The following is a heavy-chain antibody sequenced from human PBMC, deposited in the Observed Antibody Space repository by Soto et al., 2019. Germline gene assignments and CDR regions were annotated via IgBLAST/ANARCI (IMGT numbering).Heavy chain of an antibody. V-gene: IGHV1-3*01. CDR2: INAGNGNT. Sequence: ASVKVSYKASGYTFTSYAMHWVRQAPGQRLEWMGWINAGNGNTKYSQKFQGRVTITRDTSASTAYMELSSLRSEDTAVYYCASPFDVGHYYYGMDVWGQGTTVTVSS. CDR1: GYTFTSYA. CDR3: ASPFDVGHYYYGMDV. D-gene: IGHD3-9*01. J-gene: IGHJ6*02.